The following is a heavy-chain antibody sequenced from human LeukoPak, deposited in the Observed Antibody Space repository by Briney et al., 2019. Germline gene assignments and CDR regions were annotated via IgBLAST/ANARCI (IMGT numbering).Heavy chain of an antibody. CDR2: IYYTGTT. CDR1: GDSFSNYY. Sequence: PSETLSLTCNVSGDSFSNYYWSWIRQPPGKGLEWIGYIYYTGTTNYNPSLKSRVTISVDTSKNQFSLKLSSVTAADTAVYYCASGRGSGSYYRTYYYYGMDVWGQGTTVTVSS. J-gene: IGHJ6*02. D-gene: IGHD3-10*01. CDR3: ASGRGSGSYYRTYYYYGMDV. V-gene: IGHV4-59*12.